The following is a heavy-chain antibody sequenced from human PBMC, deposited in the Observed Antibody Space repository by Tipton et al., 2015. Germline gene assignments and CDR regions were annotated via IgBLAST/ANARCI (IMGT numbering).Heavy chain of an antibody. CDR2: INAYKGNT. V-gene: IGHV1-18*01. CDR1: GYTFINYG. Sequence: QSGPEVKKPGASVKVSCKASGYTFINYGIVWVRQAPGQGLEWMGWINAYKGNTNYAQNFQGRVTVTTHASTSTAYMELRSLKSDDTAVYYCARLDSYYDCLWGTYRPHYFDYWGQGTLVTVSS. CDR3: ARLDSYYDCLWGTYRPHYFDY. J-gene: IGHJ4*02. D-gene: IGHD3-16*02.